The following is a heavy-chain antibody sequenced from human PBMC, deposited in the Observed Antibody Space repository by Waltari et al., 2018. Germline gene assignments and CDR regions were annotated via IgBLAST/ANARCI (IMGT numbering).Heavy chain of an antibody. V-gene: IGHV4-59*01. J-gene: IGHJ4*02. CDR3: ARWTTVRGTRGLDY. CDR1: AGSISGSY. Sequence: QVQLQESGPGLVKPSETLSLTCTASAGSISGSYWSCIRQPPGKGLEYLGYIYYTGSSKYNPSLEGRVTISLDTSKNQFSLMLTSVTAADTAVYYCARWTTVRGTRGLDYWGQGTLVTVSS. CDR2: IYYTGSS. D-gene: IGHD4-17*01.